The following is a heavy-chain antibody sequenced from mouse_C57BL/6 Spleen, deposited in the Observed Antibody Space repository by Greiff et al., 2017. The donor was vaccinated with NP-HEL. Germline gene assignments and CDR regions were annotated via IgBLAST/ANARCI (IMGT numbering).Heavy chain of an antibody. D-gene: IGHD1-2*01. CDR3: ARDGYYGPYAMDY. Sequence: EVQLVESGGGLVKPGGSLKLSCAASGFTFSSYAMSWVRQTPEKRLEWVATISDGGSYTYYPDNVKGRFTISRDNAKNNLYLQMSHLKSEDTAMYYCARDGYYGPYAMDYWGQGPSVTVSS. V-gene: IGHV5-4*01. CDR2: ISDGGSYT. CDR1: GFTFSSYA. J-gene: IGHJ4*01.